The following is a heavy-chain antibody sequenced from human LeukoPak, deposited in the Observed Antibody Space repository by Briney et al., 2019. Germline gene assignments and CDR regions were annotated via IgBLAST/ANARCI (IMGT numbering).Heavy chain of an antibody. Sequence: SETLSLTCTVSGDSISCYYWSWIRQPAGKGLEWIGRIYTSGSTNYNPSLKSRVTMSVDTSKNQFSLKLSSVTAADTAVYYCARDYRDYYYYGMDVWGQGTTLTVSS. CDR1: GDSISCYY. CDR3: ARDYRDYYYYGMDV. J-gene: IGHJ6*02. CDR2: IYTSGST. V-gene: IGHV4-4*07. D-gene: IGHD3-16*02.